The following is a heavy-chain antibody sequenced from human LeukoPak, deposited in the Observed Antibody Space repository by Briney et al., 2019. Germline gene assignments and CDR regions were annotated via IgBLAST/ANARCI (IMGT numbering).Heavy chain of an antibody. J-gene: IGHJ4*02. CDR1: GFTFSSYG. CDR2: IRYDGSNK. CDR3: ARDHGSGSYYFDY. V-gene: IGHV3-30*02. D-gene: IGHD3-10*01. Sequence: PGGSLRLSCAASGFTFSSYGMHWVCQAPGKGLEWVAFIRYDGSNKYYADSVKGRFTISRDNSKNTLYLQMNSLRAEDTAVYYCARDHGSGSYYFDYWGQGTLVTVSS.